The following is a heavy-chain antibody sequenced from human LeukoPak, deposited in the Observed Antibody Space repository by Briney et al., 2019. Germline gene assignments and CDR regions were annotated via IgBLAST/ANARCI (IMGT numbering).Heavy chain of an antibody. CDR2: INPNSGGT. CDR1: GYTFTGYY. Sequence: ASVKVSCKASGYTFTGYYMHWVRQAPGQGLEWMGRINPNSGGTNYAQKFQGRVTMTRDTSISTAYMELSRLRSDDTAVYYCARRGSHCSGSSCYGTFDYWGQGTLVTVSS. D-gene: IGHD2-15*01. J-gene: IGHJ4*02. CDR3: ARRGSHCSGSSCYGTFDY. V-gene: IGHV1-2*06.